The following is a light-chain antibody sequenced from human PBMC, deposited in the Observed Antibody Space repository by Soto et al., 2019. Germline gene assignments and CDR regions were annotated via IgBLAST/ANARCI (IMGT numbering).Light chain of an antibody. CDR3: SSYAGSSTYVV. V-gene: IGLV2-23*01. CDR1: SSDVGSYNL. Sequence: QSVLTQPASVSGSPGQSITISYTGTSSDVGSYNLVSWYQQHPGKAPKLMIYEDTKRPSGISNRFSGSKSGNTASLTISGLQAEDEADYYCSSYAGSSTYVVFGGGTKLTVL. CDR2: EDT. J-gene: IGLJ2*01.